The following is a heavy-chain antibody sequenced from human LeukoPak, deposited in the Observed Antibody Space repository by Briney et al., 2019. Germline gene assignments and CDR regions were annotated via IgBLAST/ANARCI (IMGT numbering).Heavy chain of an antibody. Sequence: SETLSLTCTVSGGSISSYYWSWIRQPPGKGLEWIGYIYYSGSTNYNPSLKSRVTISVDKSKNQFSLKLRSVTAADTAVYYCARRGTGDVSSGCFDYWGQGTLVTVSS. CDR3: ARRGTGDVSSGCFDY. D-gene: IGHD3-22*01. CDR2: IYYSGST. CDR1: GGSISSYY. V-gene: IGHV4-59*08. J-gene: IGHJ4*02.